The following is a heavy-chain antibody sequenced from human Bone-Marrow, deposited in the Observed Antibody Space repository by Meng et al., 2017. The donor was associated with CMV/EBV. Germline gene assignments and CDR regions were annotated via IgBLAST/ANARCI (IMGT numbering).Heavy chain of an antibody. CDR1: GGSISSGDYY. V-gene: IGHV4-30-4*08. D-gene: IGHD3-16*01. CDR2: IYYSGST. CDR3: AREGDTSGVWDD. J-gene: IGHJ4*01. Sequence: SETLSLTCTVSGGSISSGDYYWSWIRQPPGKGLEWIGYIYYSGSTYYNPSLKSRVTISVDTSKNQFSLKLSSVTAADTAVYYCAREGDTSGVWDDWGQGTRVTVSS.